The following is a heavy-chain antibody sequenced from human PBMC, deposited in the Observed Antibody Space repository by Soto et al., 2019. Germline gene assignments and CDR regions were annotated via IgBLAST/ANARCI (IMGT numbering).Heavy chain of an antibody. V-gene: IGHV3-23*01. CDR3: ARPLGYCSGGSCYFDY. CDR2: ISGSGGST. CDR1: GFTFSSYA. D-gene: IGHD2-15*01. J-gene: IGHJ4*02. Sequence: GGSLRLSCAASGFTFSSYAMSWVRQAPGKGLEWVSAISGSGGSTYYADSVKGRFTISRDNSKNTLYLQMNSLRAEDTAVYYCARPLGYCSGGSCYFDYWGQGTLVTVSA.